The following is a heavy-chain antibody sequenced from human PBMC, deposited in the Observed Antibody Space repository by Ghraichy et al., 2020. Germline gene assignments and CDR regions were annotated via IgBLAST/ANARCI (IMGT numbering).Heavy chain of an antibody. D-gene: IGHD3-22*01. CDR2: IIPIFGTA. V-gene: IGHV1-69*13. Sequence: SVKVSCKASGGTFSSYAISWVRQAPGQGLEWMGGIIPIFGTANYAQKFQGRVTITADESTSTAYMELSSLRSEDTAVYYCAREHPPPCDYYDSTFGANWYFDLWGRGTLVTVSS. CDR3: AREHPPPCDYYDSTFGANWYFDL. J-gene: IGHJ2*01. CDR1: GGTFSSYA.